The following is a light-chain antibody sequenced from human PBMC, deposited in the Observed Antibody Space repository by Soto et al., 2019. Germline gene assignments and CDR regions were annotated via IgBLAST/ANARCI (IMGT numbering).Light chain of an antibody. CDR1: NSNVGSNP. J-gene: IGLJ3*02. V-gene: IGLV1-44*01. CDR3: AAWDDSLNAWV. CDR2: DNV. Sequence: QSVLTQTHSASGTPGQRVTISCSTSNSNVGSNPVNWYQQLPGMAPKLTIYDNVERPSGVPDRFSGSRSGTAASLAISGLQSEDEAEYYCAAWDDSLNAWVIGGGTKLTVL.